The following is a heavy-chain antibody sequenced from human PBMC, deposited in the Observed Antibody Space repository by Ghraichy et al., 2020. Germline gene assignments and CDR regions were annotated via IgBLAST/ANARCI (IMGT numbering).Heavy chain of an antibody. V-gene: IGHV4-34*01. CDR3: ARGRRGEMALDAFDI. J-gene: IGHJ3*02. D-gene: IGHD5-24*01. CDR2: INHSGST. CDR1: GGSFSGYY. Sequence: SETLSLTCAVYGGSFSGYYWSWIRQPPGKGLEWIGEINHSGSTNYNPSLKSRVTISVDTSKNQFSLKLSSVTAADTAVYYCARGRRGEMALDAFDIWGQGTMVTVSS.